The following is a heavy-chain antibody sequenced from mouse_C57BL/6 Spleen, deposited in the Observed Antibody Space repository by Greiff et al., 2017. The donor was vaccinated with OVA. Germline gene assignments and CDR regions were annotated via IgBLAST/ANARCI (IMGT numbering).Heavy chain of an antibody. J-gene: IGHJ2*01. D-gene: IGHD4-1*01. Sequence: EVHLVESGGGLVKPGGSLKLSCAASGFTFSSYAMSWVRQTPEKRLEWVATISDGGSYTYYPDNVKGRFTISRYNAKNNLNLQMSHLKSEDTAMYYCARTQLTGTRFFDYWGQGTTLTVSS. CDR1: GFTFSSYA. CDR3: ARTQLTGTRFFDY. V-gene: IGHV5-4*01. CDR2: ISDGGSYT.